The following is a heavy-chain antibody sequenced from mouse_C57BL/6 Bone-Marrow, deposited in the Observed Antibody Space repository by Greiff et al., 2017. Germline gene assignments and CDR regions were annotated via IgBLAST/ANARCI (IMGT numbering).Heavy chain of an antibody. Sequence: QVQLQQSGAELARPGASVKLSCKASGYTFTSYGISWVKQRTGQGLEWIGEIYPRSGNTYYNEKFKGKATLTAAKSSSTAYMELRSLTSEDSAVYFCARLNGSAWFAYWGQVTLVTVSA. CDR2: IYPRSGNT. CDR3: ARLNGSAWFAY. V-gene: IGHV1-81*01. J-gene: IGHJ3*01. CDR1: GYTFTSYG.